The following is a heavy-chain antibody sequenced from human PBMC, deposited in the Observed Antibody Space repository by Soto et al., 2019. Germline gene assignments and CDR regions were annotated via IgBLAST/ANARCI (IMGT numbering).Heavy chain of an antibody. V-gene: IGHV4-61*01. CDR3: ARGDDILTGQFDY. CDR1: GGSVSSGSYY. Sequence: SETLSLTCTVSGGSVSSGSYYWSWIRQPPGKGLEWIGYIYYSGSTNYNPSLKSRVTISVDASKNQFSLKLSSVTAADTAVYYCARGDDILTGQFDYWGQGTLVTVSS. J-gene: IGHJ4*02. D-gene: IGHD3-9*01. CDR2: IYYSGST.